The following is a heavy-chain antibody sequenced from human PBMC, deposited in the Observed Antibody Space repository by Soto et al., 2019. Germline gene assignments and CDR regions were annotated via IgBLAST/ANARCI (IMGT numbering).Heavy chain of an antibody. Sequence: PSQTLPLTSRVLGGSFSGYYWSWIRQPTGKGLEWIGEINPIVSTNYNPSLKSRVTISVDTSKNQFSLKLSSVTAADTAVYYCARLKAARPTSYWYFDLWGRGTLVTVS. CDR3: ARLKAARPTSYWYFDL. CDR2: INPIVST. D-gene: IGHD6-6*01. J-gene: IGHJ2*01. V-gene: IGHV4-34*01. CDR1: GGSFSGYY.